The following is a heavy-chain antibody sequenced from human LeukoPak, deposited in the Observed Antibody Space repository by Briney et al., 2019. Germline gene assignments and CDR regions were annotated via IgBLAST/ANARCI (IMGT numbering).Heavy chain of an antibody. Sequence: PSETLSLTCAVSGYSISSSNWWGWIRQPPGKGLEWIGYIYYSGSTYYNPSLKSRVTISLDTSKNQFSLKLSSVTAADTAVYYCARASYDYGDPGFDCWGQGTLVTVSS. V-gene: IGHV4-28*01. CDR3: ARASYDYGDPGFDC. D-gene: IGHD4-17*01. CDR2: IYYSGST. CDR1: GYSISSSNW. J-gene: IGHJ4*02.